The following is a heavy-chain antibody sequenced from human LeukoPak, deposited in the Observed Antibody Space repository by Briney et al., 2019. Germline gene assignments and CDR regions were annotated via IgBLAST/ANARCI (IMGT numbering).Heavy chain of an antibody. V-gene: IGHV3-30*04. CDR2: ISYDGSNK. J-gene: IGHJ6*02. CDR1: GFTFSSYA. D-gene: IGHD2-8*01. CDR3: ARGKMGYYGMDV. Sequence: GGSLRLSCAASGFTFSSYAMRWVRQAPGKGLEWVAVISYDGSNKYYADSVKGRFTISRDSAKNSLYLQMNSLRAEDTAVYYCARGKMGYYGMDVWGQGTTVTVSS.